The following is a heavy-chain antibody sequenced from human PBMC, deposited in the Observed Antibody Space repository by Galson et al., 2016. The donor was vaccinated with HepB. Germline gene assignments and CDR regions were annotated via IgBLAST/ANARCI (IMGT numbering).Heavy chain of an antibody. V-gene: IGHV3-33*01. Sequence: SLRLSCAASGFTFSDYAMHWVRQAPGKGLEWVAVIWYDGINKYYADSVKGRFTISRDNSENTLYLQMNSLRAEDTAVYYCARGDSISFYYFDFCGQGTLVTVSS. CDR1: GFTFSDYA. CDR2: IWYDGINK. D-gene: IGHD3-3*02. CDR3: ARGDSISFYYFDF. J-gene: IGHJ4*02.